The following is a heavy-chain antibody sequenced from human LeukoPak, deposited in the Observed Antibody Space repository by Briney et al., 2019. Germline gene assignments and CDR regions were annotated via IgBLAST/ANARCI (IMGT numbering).Heavy chain of an antibody. J-gene: IGHJ4*02. CDR1: GFTFSNYN. CDR2: ITSSSTYI. Sequence: GGSLRLSCAASGFTFSNYNMNWVRQAPGKGLEWVSSITSSSTYIYYADSVKGRFTISRDNSKNTLYLQMNSLRAEDTALYYCAKGRYYNILTGYYVRRGLDYWSQGTLVTVSS. D-gene: IGHD3-9*01. CDR3: AKGRYYNILTGYYVRRGLDY. V-gene: IGHV3-21*04.